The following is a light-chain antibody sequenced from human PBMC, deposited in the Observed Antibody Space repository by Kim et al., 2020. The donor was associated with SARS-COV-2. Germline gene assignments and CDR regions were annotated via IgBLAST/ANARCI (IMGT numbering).Light chain of an antibody. CDR3: SSRESTGKLGV. CDR1: RLRRDY. Sequence: ARRKEGTIKGQGDRLRRDYASWYQQKAGQAPVRVMYGKNSRPSGVPDRFSGSSSGDTTSLTLTGAQAEDEADYYCSSRESTGKLGVFGAGPKVTV. V-gene: IGLV3-19*01. J-gene: IGLJ1*01. CDR2: GKN.